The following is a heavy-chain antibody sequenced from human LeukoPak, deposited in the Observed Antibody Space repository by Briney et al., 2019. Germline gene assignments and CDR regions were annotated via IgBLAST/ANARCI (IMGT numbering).Heavy chain of an antibody. J-gene: IGHJ6*02. CDR3: ARDLYSPPDV. Sequence: GGSLRLSSVVSGFNFHNYWMTWVRQAPGKGLEWLAIINPDGSETSYEDSVKGRFIVSRDNDNNSLSLDLTSVRAEDTALYYCARDLYSPPDVWGQGTSVTVSS. D-gene: IGHD2-21*01. V-gene: IGHV3-7*01. CDR2: INPDGSET. CDR1: GFNFHNYW.